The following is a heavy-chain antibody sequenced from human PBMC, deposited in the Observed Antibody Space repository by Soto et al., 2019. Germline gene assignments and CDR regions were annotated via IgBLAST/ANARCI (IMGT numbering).Heavy chain of an antibody. CDR3: AKDRSSTSCYAFDY. CDR2: ISGSGGTT. V-gene: IGHV3-23*01. J-gene: IGHJ4*02. Sequence: VRLLESGGGLVQPGGSLRLSCAASGFTFRNYAMSWARQAPGKGLEWVSAISGSGGTTHYADSVKGRFTISRDNSKNTLYLQMNSLRVEDTAVYYCAKDRSSTSCYAFDYWGQGSLVTVSS. CDR1: GFTFRNYA. D-gene: IGHD2-2*01.